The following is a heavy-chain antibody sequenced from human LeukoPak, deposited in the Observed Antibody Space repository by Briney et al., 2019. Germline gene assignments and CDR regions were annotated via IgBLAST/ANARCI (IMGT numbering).Heavy chain of an antibody. CDR3: ASLQYGDYRSPFDY. V-gene: IGHV1-24*01. CDR2: FDPEDGET. CDR1: GYTLTELS. J-gene: IGHJ4*02. Sequence: ASVKVSCKVSGYTLTELSMHWVRQAPGKGLEWMGGFDPEDGETIYAQKFQGRVTMTEDTSTDTAYMELSSLRSEGTAVYYCASLQYGDYRSPFDYWGQGTLVTVSS. D-gene: IGHD4-17*01.